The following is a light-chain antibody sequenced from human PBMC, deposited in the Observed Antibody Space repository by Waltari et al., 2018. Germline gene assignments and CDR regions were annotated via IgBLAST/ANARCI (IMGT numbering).Light chain of an antibody. V-gene: IGLV2-23*02. CDR1: SSNVENYNL. CDR2: EVS. Sequence: QSALTQPASVSGSPGQSITISCTGTSSNVENYNLVPLYQHHPGKAPKLLIYEVSKRPAGISNRFSGSTSGNTASLTISGLQAEDESDYYCCSFAGGNNFEVIFGGGTRLTVL. CDR3: CSFAGGNNFEVI. J-gene: IGLJ2*01.